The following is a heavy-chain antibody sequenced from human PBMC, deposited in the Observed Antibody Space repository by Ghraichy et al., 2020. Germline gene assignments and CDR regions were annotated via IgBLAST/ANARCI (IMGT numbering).Heavy chain of an antibody. CDR2: IKSKTDGGTT. J-gene: IGHJ4*02. CDR3: TVQGLYYYGSGMTTYYFDY. Sequence: GGSLRLSCAASGFTFSNAWMSWVRQAPGKGLEWVGRIKSKTDGGTTDYAAPVKGRFTISRDDSKNTLYLQMNSLKTEDTAVYYCTVQGLYYYGSGMTTYYFDYWGQGTLVTVSS. V-gene: IGHV3-15*01. CDR1: GFTFSNAW. D-gene: IGHD3-10*01.